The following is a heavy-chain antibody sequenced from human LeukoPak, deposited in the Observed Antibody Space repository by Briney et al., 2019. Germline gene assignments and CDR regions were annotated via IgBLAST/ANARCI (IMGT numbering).Heavy chain of an antibody. V-gene: IGHV3-23*01. J-gene: IGHJ4*02. CDR2: ISGSGGST. CDR3: AKDLDGDTAMTTDY. CDR1: GFTFSSCA. D-gene: IGHD5-18*01. Sequence: GGSLRLSCAASGFTFSSCAMSWVRQAPGKGLECVSAISGSGGSTYYADSVKGRFTISRDNSKNTLYLQMNILRAEDTAVYFCAKDLDGDTAMTTDYWGQGTLVTVSS.